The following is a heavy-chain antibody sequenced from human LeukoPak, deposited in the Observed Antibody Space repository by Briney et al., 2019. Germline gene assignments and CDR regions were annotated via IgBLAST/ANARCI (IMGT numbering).Heavy chain of an antibody. J-gene: IGHJ4*02. V-gene: IGHV3-33*01. Sequence: GRSLRLSCAASGFTFSSYGMHWVRQAPGKGLEWVAVIWYDGSNKYYADSVKGRFTISRDNSKNTLYLQMDSLRAEDTAVYYCARGDYYDSSGPIDYWGQGTLVTVSS. CDR3: ARGDYYDSSGPIDY. CDR2: IWYDGSNK. CDR1: GFTFSSYG. D-gene: IGHD3-22*01.